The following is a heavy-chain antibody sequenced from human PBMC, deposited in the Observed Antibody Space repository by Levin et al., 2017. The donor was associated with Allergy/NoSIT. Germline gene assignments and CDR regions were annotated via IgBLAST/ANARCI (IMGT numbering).Heavy chain of an antibody. V-gene: IGHV3-23*01. CDR2: ISGSGGST. CDR3: AKAFYYYDSSGLFDI. CDR1: GFTFSSYA. D-gene: IGHD3-22*01. Sequence: GGSLRLSCAASGFTFSSYAMSWVRQAPGKGLEWVSAISGSGGSTYYADSVKGRFTISRDNSKNTMYLQMNSLRAEDTAVYYCAKAFYYYDSSGLFDIWGQGTMVTVSS. J-gene: IGHJ3*02.